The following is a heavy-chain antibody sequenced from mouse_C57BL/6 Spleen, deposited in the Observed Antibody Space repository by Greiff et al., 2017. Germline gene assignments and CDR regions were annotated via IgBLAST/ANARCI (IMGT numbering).Heavy chain of an antibody. V-gene: IGHV8-8*01. CDR3: ARIEADKSDGYYRFDY. D-gene: IGHD2-3*01. Sequence: QVTLKESGPGILQPSQTLSLTCSFSGFSLSTFGMGVGWIRQPSGKGLEWLAHIWWDDDKYYNPALKSRLTISKDTSKNQVFLKIANVDTADTATYYCARIEADKSDGYYRFDYWGQGTTLTVSS. J-gene: IGHJ2*01. CDR2: IWWDDDK. CDR1: GFSLSTFGMG.